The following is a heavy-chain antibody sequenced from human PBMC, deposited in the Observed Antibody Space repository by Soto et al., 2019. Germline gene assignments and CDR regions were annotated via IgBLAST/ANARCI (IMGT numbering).Heavy chain of an antibody. V-gene: IGHV3-23*01. CDR1: GFMVSSYA. CDR3: ARGSSCYISCWYYLDY. J-gene: IGHJ4*02. D-gene: IGHD6-13*01. CDR2: ISGIGGST. Sequence: GSLRLSCAASGFMVSSYAMSWVRQATGKGLEWVATISGIGGSTYLADSVKGRLSISRDNSNNTVSLLMNSLRAEDTAVYFSARGSSCYISCWYYLDYWGRGTLVTVSS.